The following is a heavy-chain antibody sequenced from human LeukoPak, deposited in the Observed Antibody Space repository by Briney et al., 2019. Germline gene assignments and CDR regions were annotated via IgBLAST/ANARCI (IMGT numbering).Heavy chain of an antibody. J-gene: IGHJ5*02. Sequence: GGSLRLSCAASGFTFSSYWMHWVRQAPWKGLVWVSRITSDGSSTSYADSVKGRFTISRDNAKNTLYLQMNSLRAEDTVVYYCARDGYYYGSGSRHGYNWFDPWGQGTLVTVSS. V-gene: IGHV3-74*01. CDR1: GFTFSSYW. D-gene: IGHD3-10*01. CDR3: ARDGYYYGSGSRHGYNWFDP. CDR2: ITSDGSST.